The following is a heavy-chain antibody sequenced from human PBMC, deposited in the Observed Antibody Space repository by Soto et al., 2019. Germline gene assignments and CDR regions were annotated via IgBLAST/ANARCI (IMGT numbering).Heavy chain of an antibody. CDR1: GFTLQNYA. Sequence: GGSLRLSCTASGFTLQNYAMAWVRQAPGKGLEWVSTLISGHYGTAYSYSVKGRFTVSRDNSKNCLYLQMNSLGVEDTAMYFCAKGKSTGDIDWFDPWGHGSLVTVSS. J-gene: IGHJ5*02. CDR3: AKGKSTGDIDWFDP. CDR2: LISGHYGT. V-gene: IGHV3-23*01. D-gene: IGHD3-10*01.